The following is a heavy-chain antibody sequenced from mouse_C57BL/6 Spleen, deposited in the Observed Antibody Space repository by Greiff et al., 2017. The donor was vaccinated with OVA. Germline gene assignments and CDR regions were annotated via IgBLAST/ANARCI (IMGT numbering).Heavy chain of an antibody. CDR2: INPSNGGT. D-gene: IGHD1-1*01. CDR3: ARENYYGSSYVGGFDY. Sequence: VKLQQPGTELVKPGASVKLSCKASGYTFTSYWMHWVKQRPGQGLEWIGNINPSNGGTNYNEKFKSKATLTVDKSSSTAYMQLSSLTSEDSAVYYCARENYYGSSYVGGFDYWGQGTTLTVSS. CDR1: GYTFTSYW. V-gene: IGHV1-53*01. J-gene: IGHJ2*01.